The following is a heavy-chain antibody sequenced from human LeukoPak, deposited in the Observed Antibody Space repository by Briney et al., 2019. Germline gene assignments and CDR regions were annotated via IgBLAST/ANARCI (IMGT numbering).Heavy chain of an antibody. J-gene: IGHJ4*02. CDR1: GYTFTGYY. Sequence: ASVKVSCKASGYTFTGYYMHWVRQAPGQELEWMGWISPNSGGTNYAQKFQGRVTMTRDTSISTAYMELSRLRSDDTAVYYCARAPRSSTSLSAYWGQGTLVTVSS. D-gene: IGHD2-2*01. CDR2: ISPNSGGT. CDR3: ARAPRSSTSLSAY. V-gene: IGHV1-2*02.